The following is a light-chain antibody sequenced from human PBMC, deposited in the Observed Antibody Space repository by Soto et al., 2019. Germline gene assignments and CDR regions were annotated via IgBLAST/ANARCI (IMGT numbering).Light chain of an antibody. J-gene: IGKJ1*01. V-gene: IGKV3-15*01. CDR1: QSVSSN. CDR3: QQYNNWRT. Sequence: EIVMTQSPATLSVSPGERATLSCRASQSVSSNLAWYQQKPGQAPRLLIYGASTRATGIPARFSGSGSGTEFTLTIYSLQSEDSAVYYCQQYNNWRTFGQGT. CDR2: GAS.